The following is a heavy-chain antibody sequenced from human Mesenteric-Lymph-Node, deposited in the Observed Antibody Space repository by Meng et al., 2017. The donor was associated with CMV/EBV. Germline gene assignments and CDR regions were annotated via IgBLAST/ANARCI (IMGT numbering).Heavy chain of an antibody. Sequence: SCTASGNTFTSCGSRWVRQAPGQGLEWMGWISAYNGNTNYAQKLQGRVTMTTDTSTSTAYMELRSLRSDDTAVYYWARDGGLEQWDYWGQGTLVTVSS. D-gene: IGHD1/OR15-1a*01. V-gene: IGHV1-18*01. J-gene: IGHJ4*02. CDR3: ARDGGLEQWDY. CDR1: GNTFTSCG. CDR2: ISAYNGNT.